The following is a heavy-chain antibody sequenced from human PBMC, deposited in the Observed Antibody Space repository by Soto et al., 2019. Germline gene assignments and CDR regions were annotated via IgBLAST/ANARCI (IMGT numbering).Heavy chain of an antibody. V-gene: IGHV1-69*02. CDR1: GGTFRNYP. CDR3: ARGPLVVLNYFQS. J-gene: IGHJ4*02. Sequence: QVQLVQSGPEVKKPGSSVKVSCKASGGTFRNYPINWVRQAPGQGLEWMGSIFPLTDIPDYAQNFQARLTISADRSASTDYMELNSLTSDDTAMYFCARGPLVVLNYFQSWGQGTLVTVSS. CDR2: IFPLTDIP.